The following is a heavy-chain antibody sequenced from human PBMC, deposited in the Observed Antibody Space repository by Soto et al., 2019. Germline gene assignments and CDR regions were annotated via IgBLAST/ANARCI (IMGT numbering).Heavy chain of an antibody. V-gene: IGHV3-9*01. CDR2: ISWNSGSI. J-gene: IGHJ5*02. Sequence: GGSLRLSCAASGFTFDDYAMHWVRQAPGKGLEWVSGISWNSGSIGYADSVKGRFTISRDDAKNSLYLQMNSLRAEDTALYYCAKDMRSWIQLWFDPWGQGTLVTVSS. D-gene: IGHD5-18*01. CDR1: GFTFDDYA. CDR3: AKDMRSWIQLWFDP.